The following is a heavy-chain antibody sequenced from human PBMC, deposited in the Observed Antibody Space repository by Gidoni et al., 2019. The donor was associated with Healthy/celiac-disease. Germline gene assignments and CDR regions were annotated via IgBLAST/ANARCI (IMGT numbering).Heavy chain of an antibody. CDR1: GFTFSSYA. CDR2: ISYDGSNK. V-gene: IGHV3-30-3*01. D-gene: IGHD2-8*01. J-gene: IGHJ4*02. CDR3: ARARYCTNGVCLFPLDY. Sequence: QVQLVESGGGVVQPGRSLRLSCAASGFTFSSYAMHWVRQAPGKGLEWVAVISYDGSNKYYADSVKGRFTISRDNSKNTLYLQMNSLRAEDTAVYYCARARYCTNGVCLFPLDYWGQGTLVTVSS.